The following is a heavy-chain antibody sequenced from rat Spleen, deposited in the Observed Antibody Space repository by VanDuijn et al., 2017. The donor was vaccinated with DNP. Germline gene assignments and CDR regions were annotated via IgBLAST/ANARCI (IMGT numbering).Heavy chain of an antibody. J-gene: IGHJ2*01. Sequence: EVQLQESGSGLVKPSQSLSLTCSVTGYSITSNFWGWIRKFPGNKMEYIGHISYSGRTDYNPSLKSRISITRDTSRNHFFLHLISVTTEETATYYCARWTRYFDYWGQGVMVTVSS. CDR1: GYSITSNF. D-gene: IGHD1-7*01. CDR2: ISYSGRT. V-gene: IGHV3-1*01. CDR3: ARWTRYFDY.